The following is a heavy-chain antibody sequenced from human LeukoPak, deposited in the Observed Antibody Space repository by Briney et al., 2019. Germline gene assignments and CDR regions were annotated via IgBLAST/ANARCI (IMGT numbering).Heavy chain of an antibody. J-gene: IGHJ4*02. CDR3: ASTPMVRGAPGYFDY. CDR1: GGSISSSTYY. CDR2: IYYSGST. Sequence: PSETLSLTCTVSGGSISSSTYYWGWIRQPPGKGLEWIGSIYYSGSTYYNPSLKSRVTISVDTSKNQFSLKLSSVTAADTAVYYCASTPMVRGAPGYFDYWGQGTLVTASS. D-gene: IGHD3-10*01. V-gene: IGHV4-39*07.